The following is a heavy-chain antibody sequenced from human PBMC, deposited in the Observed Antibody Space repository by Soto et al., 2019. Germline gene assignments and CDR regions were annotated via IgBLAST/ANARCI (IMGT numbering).Heavy chain of an antibody. CDR1: GFPFQHYA. D-gene: IGHD2-15*01. CDR3: APDGGYCSGGNCYFDS. Sequence: EVQLVESGGGLVQPGRSLRLSCAASGFPFQHYAMHWVRRAPGKGLEWVAGIRWNGDDMGYADSVRGRFTISRDNAKNSLYLQMSSLRAEDTGVYYCAPDGGYCSGGNCYFDSWGQGDLVTVSS. J-gene: IGHJ4*02. CDR2: IRWNGDDM. V-gene: IGHV3-9*01.